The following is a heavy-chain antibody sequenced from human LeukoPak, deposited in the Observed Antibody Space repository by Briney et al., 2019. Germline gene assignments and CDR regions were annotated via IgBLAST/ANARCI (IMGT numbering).Heavy chain of an antibody. CDR2: FYPEDGET. Sequence: ASVNVSCKVSGYTLTELSMHWVRQAPGKGLEWMGGFYPEDGETIYAQKFQGRVTMTEDTSTDTAYMELSSLRSEDTAVYYCATALRDSSGYYWGPNHSDAFDIWGQGTMVTVSS. D-gene: IGHD3-22*01. J-gene: IGHJ3*02. V-gene: IGHV1-24*01. CDR1: GYTLTELS. CDR3: ATALRDSSGYYWGPNHSDAFDI.